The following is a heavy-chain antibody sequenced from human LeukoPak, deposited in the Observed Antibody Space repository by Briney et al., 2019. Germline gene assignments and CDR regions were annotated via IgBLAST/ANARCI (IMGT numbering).Heavy chain of an antibody. CDR1: GFAFSSYS. D-gene: IGHD3-22*01. Sequence: GGSLRLSWAASGFAFSSYSMNWVRQAPGKGLEWVSSISSSSSYIYYADSVKGRFTISRDNAKNSLYLQMNSLRAEDTAVYYCARDGITIIVGNWFDPWGQGTLVTVSS. V-gene: IGHV3-21*01. J-gene: IGHJ5*02. CDR2: ISSSSSYI. CDR3: ARDGITIIVGNWFDP.